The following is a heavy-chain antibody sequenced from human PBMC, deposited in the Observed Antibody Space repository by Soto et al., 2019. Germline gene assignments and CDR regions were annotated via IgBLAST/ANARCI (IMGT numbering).Heavy chain of an antibody. V-gene: IGHV4-39*07. CDR3: AAGGGLPRYY. Sequence: SETLSLTCTGSGGSISTNTYFWGWIRQPPGKGLEWIGTLYYSGSTYYNPSLKSRVTISVDRSKNQFSLKLSSVTAADTAVYYCAAGGGLPRYYWGQGTLVTVS. D-gene: IGHD5-12*01. J-gene: IGHJ4*02. CDR1: GGSISTNTYF. CDR2: LYYSGST.